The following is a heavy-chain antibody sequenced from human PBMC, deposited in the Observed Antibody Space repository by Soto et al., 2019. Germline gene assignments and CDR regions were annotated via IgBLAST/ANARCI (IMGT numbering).Heavy chain of an antibody. V-gene: IGHV1-69*13. CDR3: ARDSGLILGYSYGLGY. D-gene: IGHD5-18*01. J-gene: IGHJ4*02. Sequence: SVKVSCKASGGTFSSYAISWVRQAPGQGLEWMGGIIPIFGTANYAQKFQGRVTITADESTSTAYMELSSLRSEDTAVYYCARDSGLILGYSYGLGYWGQGTLVTVSS. CDR1: GGTFSSYA. CDR2: IIPIFGTA.